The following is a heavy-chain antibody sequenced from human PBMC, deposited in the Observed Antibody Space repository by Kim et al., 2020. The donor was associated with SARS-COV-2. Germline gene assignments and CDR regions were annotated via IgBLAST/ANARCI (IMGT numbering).Heavy chain of an antibody. D-gene: IGHD2-15*01. Sequence: ASVKVSCKASGYTFTSYYMHWVRQALGQGLEWMGIINPSGGSTSYAQKFQGRVTMTRDTSTSTVYMELSSLRSEDTAVYYCARDLVGCSGGSCYFRMDVWGQGTTVTVSS. CDR1: GYTFTSYY. V-gene: IGHV1-46*01. CDR3: ARDLVGCSGGSCYFRMDV. J-gene: IGHJ6*02. CDR2: INPSGGST.